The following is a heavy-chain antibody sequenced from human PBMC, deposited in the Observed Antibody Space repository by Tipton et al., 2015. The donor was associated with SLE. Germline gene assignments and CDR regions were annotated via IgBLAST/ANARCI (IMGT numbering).Heavy chain of an antibody. CDR2: IYHSGST. Sequence: TLSLTCTVSGGSISSYYWGWIRQPPGKGLEWIGSIYHSGSTYYNPSLKSRVTISVDTSKNQFSLKLSSVTAADTAVYYCARDSSSSPFDYWGQGTLVTVSS. CDR1: GGSISSYY. D-gene: IGHD6-6*01. V-gene: IGHV4-38-2*02. J-gene: IGHJ4*02. CDR3: ARDSSSSPFDY.